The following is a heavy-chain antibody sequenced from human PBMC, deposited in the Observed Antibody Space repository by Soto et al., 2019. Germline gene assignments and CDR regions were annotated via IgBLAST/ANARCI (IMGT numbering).Heavy chain of an antibody. J-gene: IGHJ4*02. D-gene: IGHD3-16*02. CDR2: INVATGNT. Sequence: HVHLVQSGAEVKKPGASVKVSCKASGYTFTQNHMHWVRQAPGQGLEWMGFINVATGNTRSSRKFQGRLILTRDTSANTTHLDLSGLTTEDSAVYYCARDGNSASLAAIDYWGQGTPLTVSS. CDR1: GYTFTQNH. CDR3: ARDGNSASLAAIDY. V-gene: IGHV1-3*01.